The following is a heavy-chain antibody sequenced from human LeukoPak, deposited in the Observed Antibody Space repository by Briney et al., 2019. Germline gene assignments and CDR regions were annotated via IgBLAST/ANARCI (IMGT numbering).Heavy chain of an antibody. V-gene: IGHV3-11*06. CDR2: ISSSSSYT. CDR3: ARVGVATPRNNWFDP. Sequence: PGRSLRLSCAASGFTFSDYYMSWIRQAPGKGLEWVSYISSSSSYTNYADSVKGRFTISRDNAKNSLYLQMNSLRAEDTAVYYCARVGVATPRNNWFDPWGQGTLVTVSS. D-gene: IGHD1-26*01. CDR1: GFTFSDYY. J-gene: IGHJ5*02.